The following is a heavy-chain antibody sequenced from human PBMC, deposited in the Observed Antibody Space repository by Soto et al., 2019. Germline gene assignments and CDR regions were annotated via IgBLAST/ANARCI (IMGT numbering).Heavy chain of an antibody. V-gene: IGHV4-39*01. CDR2: IYYSGST. CDR3: ARGVYYVGFDY. Sequence: PSETLSLTCTVSGGSISSSSYYWGWIRQPPGKGLEWIGSIYYSGSTYYNPSLKSRVTISVDTSKNQFSLKLSSVTAADTAVYYCARGVYYVGFDYWRQGTLVTVSS. D-gene: IGHD2-8*01. CDR1: GGSISSSSYY. J-gene: IGHJ4*02.